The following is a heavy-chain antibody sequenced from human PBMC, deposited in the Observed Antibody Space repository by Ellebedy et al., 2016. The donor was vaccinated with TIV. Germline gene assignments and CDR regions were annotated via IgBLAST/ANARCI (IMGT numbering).Heavy chain of an antibody. CDR3: ARDGVVATHDY. CDR1: GFTFSSYG. CDR2: ISYDGSNK. D-gene: IGHD5-12*01. J-gene: IGHJ4*02. V-gene: IGHV3-30*03. Sequence: GESLKISCAASGFTFSSYGMHWVRQAPGKGLEWVAVISYDGSNKYYADSVKGRFTISRDNSKNTLYLQMNSLRAEDTAVYYCARDGVVATHDYWGQGTLVTVSS.